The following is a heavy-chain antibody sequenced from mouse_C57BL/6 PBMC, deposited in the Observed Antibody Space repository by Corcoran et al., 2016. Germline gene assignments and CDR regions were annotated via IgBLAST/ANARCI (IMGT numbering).Heavy chain of an antibody. Sequence: QIQLVQSGPELKKPGETVKISCKASGYTFTTYGMSWVKQAPGKGLKWMGWINTYSGVPTYADDFKGRFAFSLETSASTAYLQINNLKNEDTATYFCARGDGSSPFAYWGQGTLVTVSA. CDR1: GYTFTTYG. J-gene: IGHJ3*01. D-gene: IGHD1-1*01. CDR3: ARGDGSSPFAY. V-gene: IGHV9-3*01. CDR2: INTYSGVP.